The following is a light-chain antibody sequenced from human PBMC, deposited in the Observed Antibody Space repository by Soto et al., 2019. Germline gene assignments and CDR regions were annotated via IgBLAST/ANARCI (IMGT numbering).Light chain of an antibody. CDR2: DVS. Sequence: SALTQPASVSASPGQSITISCTGTSSDVGGYNYVSWYQQHSGKAPKLMIYDVSNRPSGVSNRFSGSKSGNTASLTISGLQAEDEADYYFGSYASSSTLCDLGTGTKVTVL. CDR3: GSYASSSTLCD. J-gene: IGLJ1*01. V-gene: IGLV2-14*01. CDR1: SSDVGGYNY.